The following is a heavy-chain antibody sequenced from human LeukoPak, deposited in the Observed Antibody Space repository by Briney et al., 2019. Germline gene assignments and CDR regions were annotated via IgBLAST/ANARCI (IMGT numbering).Heavy chain of an antibody. CDR3: ARVKALDTAMITGVFDY. J-gene: IGHJ4*02. Sequence: SETLSLTCTVSGGSVSSGSSFWSWIRQPPGKGLECIGYTYYSGGTRYNPSLKSRVTISVDTSKNQFSLKLNSVTATDTAVYYCARVKALDTAMITGVFDYWGQGTLVTVSS. CDR1: GGSVSSGSSF. CDR2: TYYSGGT. D-gene: IGHD5-18*01. V-gene: IGHV4-61*01.